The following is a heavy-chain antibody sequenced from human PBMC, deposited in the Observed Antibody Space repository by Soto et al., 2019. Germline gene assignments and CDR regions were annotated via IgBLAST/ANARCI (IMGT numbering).Heavy chain of an antibody. Sequence: QVQLVESGGGVVQPGRSLRLSCAASGFTFSGYGMHWVRQAPGKGLEWVAVTRHDGSNTYYADSVRGRFTISRDNSNKMLYLQMNSLRAEDTAVYYCARYGVGTTTYFGYFDYWGQGTLVTVSS. D-gene: IGHD1-26*01. V-gene: IGHV3-33*01. CDR1: GFTFSGYG. CDR2: TRHDGSNT. CDR3: ARYGVGTTTYFGYFDY. J-gene: IGHJ4*02.